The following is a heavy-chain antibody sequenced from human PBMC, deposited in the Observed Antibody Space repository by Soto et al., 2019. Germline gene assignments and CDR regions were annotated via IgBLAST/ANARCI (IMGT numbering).Heavy chain of an antibody. CDR2: ISRGGGTT. J-gene: IGHJ4*02. Sequence: GGSLRLSCAASGFTFSSYAMSWVRQAPGKVLEWVSAISRGGGTTYYTNPVKGRFTISKDNSKNTLFLQMNSMRAEDTAVYYCAKDGTVVPAAMPDYWGQGALVTVSS. CDR1: GFTFSSYA. D-gene: IGHD2-2*01. V-gene: IGHV3-23*01. CDR3: AKDGTVVPAAMPDY.